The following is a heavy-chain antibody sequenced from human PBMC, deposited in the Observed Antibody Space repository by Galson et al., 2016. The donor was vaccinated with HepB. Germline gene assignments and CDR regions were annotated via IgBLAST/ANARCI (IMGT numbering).Heavy chain of an antibody. CDR3: ARVRPRSGYCFDY. CDR1: GFSFSIYS. D-gene: IGHD5-12*01. CDR2: ISSSNTYI. Sequence: SLRLSCAASGFSFSIYSMNWVRQAPGKGLEWVSSISSSNTYIDYADSVKGRFTISRDSAKNSLYLQMNSLRVEDTAVYYCARVRPRSGYCFDYWGQGTLVTVSS. V-gene: IGHV3-21*01. J-gene: IGHJ4*02.